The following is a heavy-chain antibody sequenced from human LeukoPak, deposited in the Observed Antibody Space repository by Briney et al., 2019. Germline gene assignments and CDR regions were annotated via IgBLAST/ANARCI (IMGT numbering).Heavy chain of an antibody. J-gene: IGHJ5*02. Sequence: GGSLRLSCAASGFTFSSYAMSWVRQAPGKGLEWVSATHSSGGTYYADSVKGRFTISRDTSKNTLYLQINSLSVEDTAVYYCIVFGDSNHWDQGTLVTVSS. CDR2: THSSGGT. V-gene: IGHV3-23*01. D-gene: IGHD4-17*01. CDR1: GFTFSSYA. CDR3: IVFGDSNH.